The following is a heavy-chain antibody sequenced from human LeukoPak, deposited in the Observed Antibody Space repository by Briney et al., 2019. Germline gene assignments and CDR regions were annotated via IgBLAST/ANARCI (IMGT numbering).Heavy chain of an antibody. CDR1: GGSISSYY. CDR2: IYYSGST. CDR3: ARTLSRWDPFDY. J-gene: IGHJ4*02. D-gene: IGHD1-26*01. V-gene: IGHV4-59*01. Sequence: PSETLSLTCTVSGGSISSYYWSWIRQSPGKGLEWIGYIYYSGSTNYNPSLKSRVTISVDTSKNQFSLKLSSVTAADTAVYYCARTLSRWDPFDYWGQGTLVTVSS.